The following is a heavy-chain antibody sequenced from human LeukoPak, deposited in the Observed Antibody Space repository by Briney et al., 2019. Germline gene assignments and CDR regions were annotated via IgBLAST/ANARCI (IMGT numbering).Heavy chain of an antibody. Sequence: GRSLRLSCAASGFTFSNYAIHWVRQAPGKGLEWVSVISYNGNNKYYADSVKGRFTISRDSSKNTLHLQMYSLRAEDTAVYYCARGPFSDRDLQTHAFDIWGQGTMVTVSS. J-gene: IGHJ3*02. CDR1: GFTFSNYA. CDR2: ISYNGNNK. D-gene: IGHD3-3*02. V-gene: IGHV3-30-3*01. CDR3: ARGPFSDRDLQTHAFDI.